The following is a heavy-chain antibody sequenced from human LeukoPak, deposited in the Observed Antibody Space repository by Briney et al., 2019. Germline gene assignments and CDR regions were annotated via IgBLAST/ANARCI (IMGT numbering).Heavy chain of an antibody. J-gene: IGHJ4*02. V-gene: IGHV3-23*01. D-gene: IGHD3-22*01. CDR1: GFSFSSYG. CDR2: ISGSGTT. Sequence: GGTLRLSCATSGFSFSSYGMSWVRQAPGKGLEWVSAISGSGTTYYADSVKGRFTISRDNSKNTLSLQMNSLRAEDTAIYYCAKGYDTSGYDYWGQGTLVTVSS. CDR3: AKGYDTSGYDY.